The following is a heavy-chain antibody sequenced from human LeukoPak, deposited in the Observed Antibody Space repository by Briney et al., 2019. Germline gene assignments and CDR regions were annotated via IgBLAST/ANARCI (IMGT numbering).Heavy chain of an antibody. Sequence: GGSLRLSCAASGFTFSSYWMSWVRQAPGKGLEWVANIKQDGSEKYYVDSVKGRFTISRDNAKNSLYLQMNSLRAEDTAVYYCARDFSYSSSWYGGDYWGQATLVTVS. D-gene: IGHD6-13*01. CDR1: GFTFSSYW. CDR3: ARDFSYSSSWYGGDY. J-gene: IGHJ4*02. CDR2: IKQDGSEK. V-gene: IGHV3-7*01.